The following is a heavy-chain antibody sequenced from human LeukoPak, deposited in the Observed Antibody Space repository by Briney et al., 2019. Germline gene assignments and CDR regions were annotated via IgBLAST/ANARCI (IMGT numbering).Heavy chain of an antibody. Sequence: TGGSQRLSCAASGFTFSSYGMHWARQAPGKGLEWVAFILYDGSKKYYADSVRGRFTISRDNSKNTVFLQMNTLRSEDTAIFYCAKAASSRGRYADTFDYWGQGTQVTVSS. CDR3: AKAASSRGRYADTFDY. V-gene: IGHV3-30*02. J-gene: IGHJ4*02. D-gene: IGHD6-19*01. CDR1: GFTFSSYG. CDR2: ILYDGSKK.